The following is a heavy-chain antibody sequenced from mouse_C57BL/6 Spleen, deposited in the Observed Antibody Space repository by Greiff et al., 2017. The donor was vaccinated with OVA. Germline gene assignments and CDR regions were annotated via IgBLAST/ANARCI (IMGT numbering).Heavy chain of an antibody. Sequence: VQLQQSGPELVKPGASVKISCKASGYSFTDYNMNWVKQSNGKSLEWIGVINPNYGTTSYNQKFKGKATLTVDQSSSTAYMQLNSLTSEDSAVYDCARRGGYDYEWYCDVWGTGTTVTVSS. D-gene: IGHD2-4*01. V-gene: IGHV1-39*01. J-gene: IGHJ1*03. CDR3: ARRGGYDYEWYCDV. CDR1: GYSFTDYN. CDR2: INPNYGTT.